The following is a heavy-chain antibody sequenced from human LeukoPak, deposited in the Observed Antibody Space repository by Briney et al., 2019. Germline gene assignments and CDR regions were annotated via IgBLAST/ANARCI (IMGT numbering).Heavy chain of an antibody. D-gene: IGHD3-3*01. CDR1: GGSINSGGYY. V-gene: IGHV4-31*03. Sequence: SETLSLTCTVSGGSINSGGYYWSWIRQPPGKGLEWIGYIFYSGSTYYNPSLKSRVSISVDTSKNQFSLKLTSVTAADTAVYYCARGALRSDLDYWGQGTLVTVSS. CDR3: ARGALRSDLDY. J-gene: IGHJ4*02. CDR2: IFYSGST.